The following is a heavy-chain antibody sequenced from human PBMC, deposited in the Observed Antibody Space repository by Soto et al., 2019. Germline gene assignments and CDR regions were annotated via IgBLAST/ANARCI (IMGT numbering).Heavy chain of an antibody. Sequence: VQLLESGGGLVQPGGSLRLSCAASGFTFSSYAMSWVRQAPGKGLEWVSGVSDSGGSTYYADSVKGRFTLSRDKSKNTLYLQMISLRAEDTAVYYCAKEDGYSSGPLDCWGQGTLVTVSS. CDR1: GFTFSSYA. CDR3: AKEDGYSSGPLDC. D-gene: IGHD5-18*01. CDR2: VSDSGGST. J-gene: IGHJ4*02. V-gene: IGHV3-23*01.